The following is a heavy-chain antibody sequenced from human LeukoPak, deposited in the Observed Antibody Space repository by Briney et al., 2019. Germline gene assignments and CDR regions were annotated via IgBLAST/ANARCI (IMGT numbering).Heavy chain of an antibody. CDR1: GGSISSSSYY. CDR2: FYYSGST. V-gene: IGHV4-39*07. D-gene: IGHD3-10*01. J-gene: IGHJ4*02. CDR3: ARKRFGENGDFDY. Sequence: PSETLSLTCSVSGGSISSSSYYWGWIRQPPGKGLEWIGSFYYSGSTYYNPSLKSRVTISVDTSKNRFSLKLSSVTAADTAVYYCARKRFGENGDFDYWGQGTLVTVCS.